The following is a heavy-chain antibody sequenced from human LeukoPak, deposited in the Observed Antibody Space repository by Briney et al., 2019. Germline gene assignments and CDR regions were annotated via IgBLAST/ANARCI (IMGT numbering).Heavy chain of an antibody. V-gene: IGHV3-21*01. J-gene: IGHJ4*02. D-gene: IGHD1-20*01. CDR1: GFTFSSYS. Sequence: GGSLRLSCAASGFTFSSYSMNWVRQAPGKGLEWVSSISSSSSYTYYADSVKGRFTISRDNAKNSLYLQMNSLRAEDTAVYYCARDSGITGTRPGESDYWGQGTLVTVSS. CDR3: ARDSGITGTRPGESDY. CDR2: ISSSSSYT.